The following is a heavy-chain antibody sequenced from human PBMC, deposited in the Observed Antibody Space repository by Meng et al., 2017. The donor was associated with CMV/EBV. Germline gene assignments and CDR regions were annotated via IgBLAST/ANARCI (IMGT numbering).Heavy chain of an antibody. CDR1: GGTFSSYA. J-gene: IGHJ4*02. V-gene: IGHV1-69*05. CDR3: AKRKGGYSYGDFDY. Sequence: SVKVSCKASGGTFSSYAISWVRQAPGQGLEWMGGIIPIFGTANYAQKFQGRVTITTDESTSTAYMELNSLRAEDTAVYYCAKRKGGYSYGDFDYWGQGTLVTVSS. D-gene: IGHD5-18*01. CDR2: IIPIFGTA.